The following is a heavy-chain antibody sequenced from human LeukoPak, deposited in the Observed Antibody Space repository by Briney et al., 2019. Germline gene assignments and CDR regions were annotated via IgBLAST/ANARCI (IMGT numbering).Heavy chain of an antibody. D-gene: IGHD6-13*01. CDR1: GGSFSGYY. CDR2: INHSGST. CDR3: ARVRPDIEDSSWYTFDP. V-gene: IGHV4-34*01. Sequence: SETLSLTCAVYGGSFSGYYWSWSRQPPGKGLEWIGEINHSGSTYYNPSLKSRVTISADTSKNQVSLKLRSVTAADTAVYYCARVRPDIEDSSWYTFDPWGQGTLVTVSS. J-gene: IGHJ5*02.